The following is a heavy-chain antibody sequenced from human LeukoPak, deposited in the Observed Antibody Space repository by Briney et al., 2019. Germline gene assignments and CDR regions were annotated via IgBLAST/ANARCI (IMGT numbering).Heavy chain of an antibody. Sequence: SEALSLTCTVSGGSISNYYWSWIRQPAGKELEWIGRIYSSGSTNYNPSLRSRVTMSVDTSKNQFSLKLSSVTAADTAVYYCARGDSSSWFEMTPGSRDVWGLGTTVTVSS. J-gene: IGHJ6*02. CDR2: IYSSGST. CDR1: GGSISNYY. D-gene: IGHD6-13*01. CDR3: ARGDSSSWFEMTPGSRDV. V-gene: IGHV4-4*07.